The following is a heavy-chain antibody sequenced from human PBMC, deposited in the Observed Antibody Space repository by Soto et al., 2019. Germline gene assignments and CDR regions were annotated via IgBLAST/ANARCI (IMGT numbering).Heavy chain of an antibody. CDR3: AREVVDGSSLWLDP. D-gene: IGHD3-10*01. J-gene: IGHJ5*02. CDR2: MNANVDAT. CDR1: GVTFITHD. Sequence: GAAVAVSCKESGVTFITHDSNWVRQATGQGLQWMGWMNANVDATDSPQEFKGRVTMTWNASISTAYMELSNLKSDDTAVYYCAREVVDGSSLWLDPWGQGTLVSVSS. V-gene: IGHV1-8*01.